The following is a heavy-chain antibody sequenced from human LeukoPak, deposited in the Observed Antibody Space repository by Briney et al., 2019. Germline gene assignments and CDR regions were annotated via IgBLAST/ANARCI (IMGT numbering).Heavy chain of an antibody. Sequence: GGSLRLSCAASGFTFSSYGMHWVRQAPGKGLEWVAVIWYDGSNKYYADSVKGRFTISRDNSKNTLYLQMNSLRAEDTAVYYCAASGYPYDAFDIWGQGTMVTVSS. J-gene: IGHJ3*02. D-gene: IGHD3-22*01. CDR3: AASGYPYDAFDI. V-gene: IGHV3-33*01. CDR1: GFTFSSYG. CDR2: IWYDGSNK.